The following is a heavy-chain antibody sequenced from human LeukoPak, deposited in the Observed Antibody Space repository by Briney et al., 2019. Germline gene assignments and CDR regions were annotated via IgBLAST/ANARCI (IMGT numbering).Heavy chain of an antibody. CDR2: IKQDGSAT. CDR1: GFTFSSYW. J-gene: IGHJ4*02. V-gene: IGHV3-7*05. CDR3: ARLNWWASSWSFQY. D-gene: IGHD6-13*01. Sequence: GGSLRLSCAASGFTFSSYWMSWVRQAPGKGLEWVANIKQDGSATYYVDSLKGRFPISRATPTNSIYLQMNSLRAEDTAVYYCARLNWWASSWSFQYWGQGTPVTVSS.